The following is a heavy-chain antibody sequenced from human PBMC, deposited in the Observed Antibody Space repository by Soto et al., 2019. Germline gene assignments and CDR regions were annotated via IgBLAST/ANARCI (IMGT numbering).Heavy chain of an antibody. D-gene: IGHD2-15*01. CDR3: ARGRVVVAATNYYYYYGMDV. V-gene: IGHV6-1*01. Sequence: SQTLSLTCAISGDSVSSNSAAWNWIRQSPSRGLEWLGRTYYRSKWYNDYAVSVKSRITINPDTSKNQFSLQLNSVTPEDTAVYYCARGRVVVAATNYYYYYGMDVWGQGTTVTVSS. CDR2: TYYRSKWYN. CDR1: GDSVSSNSAA. J-gene: IGHJ6*02.